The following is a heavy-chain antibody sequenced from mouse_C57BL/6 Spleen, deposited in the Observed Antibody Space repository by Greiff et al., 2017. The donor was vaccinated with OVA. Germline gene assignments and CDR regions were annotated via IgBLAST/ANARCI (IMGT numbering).Heavy chain of an antibody. J-gene: IGHJ4*01. CDR1: GFTFSDYG. CDR3: ARNYAYYAMDY. CDR2: ISSGSSTI. D-gene: IGHD1-1*01. Sequence: VQLQQSGGGLVKPGGSLKLSCAASGFTFSDYGMHWVRQAPEKGLEWVAYISSGSSTIYYADTVKGRFTISRDNAKNTLFLQMTSLRSEDTAMYYCARNYAYYAMDYWGQGTSVTVSS. V-gene: IGHV5-17*01.